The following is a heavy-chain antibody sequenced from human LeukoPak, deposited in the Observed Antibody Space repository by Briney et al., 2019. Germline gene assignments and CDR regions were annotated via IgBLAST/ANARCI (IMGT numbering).Heavy chain of an antibody. J-gene: IGHJ5*02. CDR3: ARDNSVGDIAWWFDP. CDR2: IGGSGIRT. D-gene: IGHD3-10*01. Sequence: GGSLRLSCSASGFTFTTYGMNWVRQAPGKGLEWVSGIGGSGIRTYYADSVKGRFTISRDNSRNTVYLQMSSLRDEDTAVYYCARDNSVGDIAWWFDPWGQGTLVTVSS. V-gene: IGHV3-23*01. CDR1: GFTFTTYG.